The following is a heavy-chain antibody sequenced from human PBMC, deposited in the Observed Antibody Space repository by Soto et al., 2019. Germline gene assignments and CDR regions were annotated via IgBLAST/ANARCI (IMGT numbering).Heavy chain of an antibody. CDR1: GDSINSDNYY. V-gene: IGHV4-39*01. CDR2: IYYRGNT. J-gene: IGHJ4*02. Sequence: QLQLQESGPGLVKPSETLSLTCSVSGDSINSDNYYWGWIRQPPGKGLEWIGSIYYRGNTYYNPSLKTRVTISLDKSKRQLALKLNSVTAADSAVYFCARLEGLATISYYFDYWGQGTLVTVSS. D-gene: IGHD3-9*01. CDR3: ARLEGLATISYYFDY.